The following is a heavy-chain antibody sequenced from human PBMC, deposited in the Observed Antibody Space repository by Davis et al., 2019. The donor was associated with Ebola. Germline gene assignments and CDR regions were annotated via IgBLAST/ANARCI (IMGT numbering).Heavy chain of an antibody. Sequence: PGGSLRLSCTASGITFKTYSMNWVRQAPGKGLEWLSYIGSNSRTIYYADSVKGRFTVSRDNVKNSLYLQMNSLRAEDTALYYCAKDSSSSGYYYYGMDVWGQGTTVTVSS. V-gene: IGHV3-48*01. D-gene: IGHD6-6*01. CDR1: GITFKTYS. CDR2: IGSNSRTI. CDR3: AKDSSSSGYYYYGMDV. J-gene: IGHJ6*02.